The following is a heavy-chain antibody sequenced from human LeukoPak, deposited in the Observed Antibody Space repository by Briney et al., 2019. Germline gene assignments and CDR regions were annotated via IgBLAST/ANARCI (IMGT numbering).Heavy chain of an antibody. CDR1: GGTFSSYA. Sequence: ASVKVSCKASGGTFSSYAISWVRQAPGQGLGWMGGIIPIFGTANYAQKFQGRVTITADESTSTAYMELSSLRSEDTAVYYCARRGSGYRQFDYWGQGTLVTVSS. J-gene: IGHJ4*02. CDR2: IIPIFGTA. V-gene: IGHV1-69*13. D-gene: IGHD3-22*01. CDR3: ARRGSGYRQFDY.